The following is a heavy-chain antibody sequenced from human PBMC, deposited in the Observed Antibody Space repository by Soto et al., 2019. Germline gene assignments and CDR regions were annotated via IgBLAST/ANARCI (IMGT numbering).Heavy chain of an antibody. CDR1: GFTFSSYA. D-gene: IGHD6-13*01. CDR2: ISGSGGST. J-gene: IGHJ5*02. V-gene: IGHV3-23*01. CDR3: AKDPSSHSSSWYGDEWFDP. Sequence: PGGSLRLSCAASGFTFSSYAMSWVRQAPGQGLEWVSAISGSGGSTYYADSVKGRFTISRDNTKNTLYLQMNSLRAEDTAVYYCAKDPSSHSSSWYGDEWFDPWGQGTLVTVSS.